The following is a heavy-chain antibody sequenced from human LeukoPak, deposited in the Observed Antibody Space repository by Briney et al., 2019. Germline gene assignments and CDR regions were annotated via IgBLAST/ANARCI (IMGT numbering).Heavy chain of an antibody. CDR1: GGSISSGGYY. V-gene: IGHV4-31*03. J-gene: IGHJ6*02. CDR3: ARDATAVDYYGMDV. Sequence: SQTLSLTCTVSGGSISSGGYYWSWIRQHPGKGLEWIGYIYYSGSTYYNPSLKSRVTISVDTSKNQFSLKLSSVTAADTAVYYCARDATAVDYYGMDVWGQGTTVTVSS. D-gene: IGHD4-23*01. CDR2: IYYSGST.